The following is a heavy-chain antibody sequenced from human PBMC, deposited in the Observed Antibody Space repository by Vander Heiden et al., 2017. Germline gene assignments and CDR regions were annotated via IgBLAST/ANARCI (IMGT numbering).Heavy chain of an antibody. Sequence: EVQLVESGGGLVKPGGSLRLSCAASGFTFSSYSMNWVRQAPGKGLEWVSSISSSSSYIYYADSVKGRFTISRDNAKNSLYLQMNSLRAEDTAVYYCARDIAARPGYFDYWGQGTLVTVSS. CDR3: ARDIAARPGYFDY. CDR1: GFTFSSYS. CDR2: ISSSSSYI. D-gene: IGHD6-6*01. V-gene: IGHV3-21*01. J-gene: IGHJ4*02.